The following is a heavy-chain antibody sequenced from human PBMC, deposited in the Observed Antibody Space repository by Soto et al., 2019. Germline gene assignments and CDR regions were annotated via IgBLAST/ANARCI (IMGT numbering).Heavy chain of an antibody. CDR2: IYPGDSDT. Sequence: PGESLKISCRGSGYSFTDYWIGWVRHMPGKGLEWMGIIYPGDSDTRYSPSFQGQVTISADDSISTAYLQWSSLRASDTAVYYCARALTGTIHPHYFDPWGQGTLVTVSS. J-gene: IGHJ4*02. CDR3: ARALTGTIHPHYFDP. CDR1: GYSFTDYW. D-gene: IGHD1-7*01. V-gene: IGHV5-51*01.